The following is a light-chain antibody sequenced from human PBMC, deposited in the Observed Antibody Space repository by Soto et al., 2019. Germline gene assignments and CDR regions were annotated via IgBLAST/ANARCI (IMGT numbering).Light chain of an antibody. CDR3: QTWATGIRV. Sequence: QPVLTQSPSASASLGASVKLTCNLSSGHSIFAIAWHQQQPEKGPRYLMKVNGDGSHNKGDGIPDRFSGSSSGAERYLTISSLQSEDEADYYCQTWATGIRVFGGGTKLTVL. V-gene: IGLV4-69*01. CDR1: SGHSIFA. CDR2: VNGDGSH. J-gene: IGLJ3*02.